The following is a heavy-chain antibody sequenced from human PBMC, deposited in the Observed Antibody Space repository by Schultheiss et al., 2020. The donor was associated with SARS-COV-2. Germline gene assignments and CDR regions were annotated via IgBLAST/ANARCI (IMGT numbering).Heavy chain of an antibody. D-gene: IGHD5-18*01. V-gene: IGHV3-9*01. Sequence: GGSLRLSCAASGFTFDDYAMHWVRQAPGKGLEWVSGISWNSGSIGYADSVKGRFTISRDNSKNTLYLQMNSLRAEDTAVYYCAKDGGVTAMVGWGQGTLVTVSS. CDR3: AKDGGVTAMVG. CDR2: ISWNSGSI. CDR1: GFTFDDYA. J-gene: IGHJ4*02.